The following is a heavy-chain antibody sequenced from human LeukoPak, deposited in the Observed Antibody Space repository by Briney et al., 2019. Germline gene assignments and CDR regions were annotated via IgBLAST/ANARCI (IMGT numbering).Heavy chain of an antibody. Sequence: SVKVSCKASGGTFSSYAISWVRQAPGQGLEWMGGIIPIFGTANYAQKFQGRVTITTDESTSTAFMELSSLRSEDTAVYYCATHPRGYDFWSGYSFDYWGQGTLVTVSS. D-gene: IGHD3-3*01. J-gene: IGHJ4*02. V-gene: IGHV1-69*05. CDR3: ATHPRGYDFWSGYSFDY. CDR1: GGTFSSYA. CDR2: IIPIFGTA.